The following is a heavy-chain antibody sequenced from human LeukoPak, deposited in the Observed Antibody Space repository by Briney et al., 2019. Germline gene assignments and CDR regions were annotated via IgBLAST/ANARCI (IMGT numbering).Heavy chain of an antibody. J-gene: IGHJ5*02. CDR3: ARSKPDENWFDP. CDR2: IYTSGST. V-gene: IGHV4-61*02. Sequence: PSETLSLTCTVSNYSISSGSYYWSWIRQPAGKGLEWIGRIYTSGSTNYNPSLKSRVTISVDTSKNQFSLKLSSVTAADTAVYYCARSKPDENWFDPWGQGTLVTVSS. D-gene: IGHD1-14*01. CDR1: NYSISSGSYY.